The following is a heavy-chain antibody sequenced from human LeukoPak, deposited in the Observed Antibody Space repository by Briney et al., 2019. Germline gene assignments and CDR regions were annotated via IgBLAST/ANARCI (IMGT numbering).Heavy chain of an antibody. V-gene: IGHV4-59*08. Sequence: ASETLSLTCTVSGGSISSYYWSWIRQPPGKGLEWIGYIYYSGSTNYNPSLKSRVTISVDTSKHQFSLKLSSVTAADTAVYYWARLLYYSGQRTLVTVSS. J-gene: IGHJ4*02. CDR3: ARLLYY. CDR2: IYYSGST. CDR1: GGSISSYY.